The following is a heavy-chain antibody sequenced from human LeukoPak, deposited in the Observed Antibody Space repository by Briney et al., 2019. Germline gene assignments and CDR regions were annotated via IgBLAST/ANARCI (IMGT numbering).Heavy chain of an antibody. D-gene: IGHD2-2*01. J-gene: IGHJ4*02. V-gene: IGHV3-23*01. CDR1: GFTFSSYA. Sequence: GGSLRLSCAASGFTFSSYAMSWVRQAPGKGLEWVSAISGSGGSTYYADSVKGRFTISRDNSKNTLYLQMNSLRAEDTAVYYCAKKKGSSTSCCSFDYWGQGTLVTVSS. CDR3: AKKKGSSTSCCSFDY. CDR2: ISGSGGST.